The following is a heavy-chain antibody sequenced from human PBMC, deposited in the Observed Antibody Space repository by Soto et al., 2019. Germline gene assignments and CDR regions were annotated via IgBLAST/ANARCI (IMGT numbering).Heavy chain of an antibody. CDR2: IYYSGST. CDR1: GGSISSYY. Sequence: PSETLSLTCTVSGGSISSYYWSWIRQPPGKGMEWIGYIYYSGSTNYNPSLKSRVTISVDTSKNQFSLKLSSVTAADTAVYYCATSSGGYAINWGQGTLVTVSS. V-gene: IGHV4-59*08. CDR3: ATSSGGYAIN. J-gene: IGHJ4*02. D-gene: IGHD5-12*01.